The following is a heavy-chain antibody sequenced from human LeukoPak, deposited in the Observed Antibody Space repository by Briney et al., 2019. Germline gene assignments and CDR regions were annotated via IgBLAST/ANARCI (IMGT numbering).Heavy chain of an antibody. D-gene: IGHD3-16*01. CDR1: GFTFSSYE. CDR3: ARESYVWGGCHDY. Sequence: GGSLRLSCAASGFTFSSYEMNWVRQAPGKGLEWVSYISSSGSTIYYADSVKGRFTISRDNAKNSLYLQMNSLRAEDTAVYYCARESYVWGGCHDYWGQGTLVTVSS. CDR2: ISSSGSTI. J-gene: IGHJ4*02. V-gene: IGHV3-48*03.